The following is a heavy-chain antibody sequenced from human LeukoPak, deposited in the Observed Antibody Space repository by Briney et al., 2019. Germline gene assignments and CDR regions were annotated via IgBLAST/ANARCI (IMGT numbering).Heavy chain of an antibody. CDR3: AKDLDYYDSSGYYFDY. Sequence: GGSLRLSCAASGFTVSSYGMHWVRQAPGKGLEWVAFIRYDGSNKYYADSVKGRFTISRDNSKNTLYLQMNSLRAEDTAVYYCAKDLDYYDSSGYYFDYWGQGTLVTVSS. V-gene: IGHV3-30*02. J-gene: IGHJ4*02. CDR2: IRYDGSNK. D-gene: IGHD3-22*01. CDR1: GFTVSSYG.